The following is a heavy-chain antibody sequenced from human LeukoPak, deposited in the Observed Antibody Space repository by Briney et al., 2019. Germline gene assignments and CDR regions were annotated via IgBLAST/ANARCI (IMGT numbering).Heavy chain of an antibody. CDR2: INPSGGST. J-gene: IGHJ4*02. CDR3: ARDPDYYDSSGLFDY. CDR1: GYTFTSYY. V-gene: IGHV1-46*01. Sequence: ASVKVSCKASGYTFTSYYMHWVRQAPGQGLEWMGIINPSGGSTSYAQKFQGRVTMARDTSTSTVYMELSSLRSEDTAVYYCARDPDYYDSSGLFDYWGQGTLVTVSS. D-gene: IGHD3-22*01.